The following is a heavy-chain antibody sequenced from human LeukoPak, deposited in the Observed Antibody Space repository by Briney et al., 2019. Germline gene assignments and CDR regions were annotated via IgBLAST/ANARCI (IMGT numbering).Heavy chain of an antibody. V-gene: IGHV4-38-2*01. CDR3: ARPHSYGYWTFHY. Sequence: IIYHSVRSSYNPSLKRRVTISEDKTKKNIYLKKSTVTAADTAMYYCARPHSYGYWTFHYWGQGTLVTVSS. CDR2: IYHSVRS. J-gene: IGHJ4*02. D-gene: IGHD5-18*01.